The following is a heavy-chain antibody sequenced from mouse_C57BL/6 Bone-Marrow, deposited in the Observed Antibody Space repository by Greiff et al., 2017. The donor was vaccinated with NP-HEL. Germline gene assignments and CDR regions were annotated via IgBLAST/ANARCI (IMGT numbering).Heavy chain of an antibody. V-gene: IGHV1-19*01. Sequence: VQLQQSGPVLVKPGASVKMSCKASGYTFTDYYMNWVKQSHGKSLEWIGVINPYNCGTSYNQKFKGKATLTVDKSSSTAYMELNSLTSEDSAVYYCAREGNGSSYDYAMDYWGQGTSVTVSS. J-gene: IGHJ4*01. CDR3: AREGNGSSYDYAMDY. D-gene: IGHD1-1*01. CDR2: INPYNCGT. CDR1: GYTFTDYY.